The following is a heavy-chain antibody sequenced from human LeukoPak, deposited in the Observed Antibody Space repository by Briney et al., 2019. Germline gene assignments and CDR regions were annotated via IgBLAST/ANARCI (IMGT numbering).Heavy chain of an antibody. Sequence: GGSLRLSCATSGFTFSTYGMSWVRQAPGKGLEWVSSISSGGTYIYYADSVKGRFTISRDNANNSLYLQMNSLRAEDTAVYYCAKVPSSGYYYVPFDYWGQGTLVTVSS. CDR3: AKVPSSGYYYVPFDY. CDR1: GFTFSTYG. D-gene: IGHD3-22*01. J-gene: IGHJ4*02. V-gene: IGHV3-21*04. CDR2: ISSGGTYI.